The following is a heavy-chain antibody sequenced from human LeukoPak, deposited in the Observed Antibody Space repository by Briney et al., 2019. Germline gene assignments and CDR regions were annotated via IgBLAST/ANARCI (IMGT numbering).Heavy chain of an antibody. CDR2: ISSSGSTI. CDR1: GFTFSDYY. Sequence: GGSLRLSCVASGFTFSDYYMSWIRQAPGKGLEWVSYISSSGSTIYYADSVKGRFTISRDNAKNSLYLQMNSLRAEDTAVYYCARVSGELPNPYYYYYYGMDVWGQGTTVTVSS. CDR3: ARVSGELPNPYYYYYYGMDV. J-gene: IGHJ6*02. V-gene: IGHV3-11*01. D-gene: IGHD3-10*01.